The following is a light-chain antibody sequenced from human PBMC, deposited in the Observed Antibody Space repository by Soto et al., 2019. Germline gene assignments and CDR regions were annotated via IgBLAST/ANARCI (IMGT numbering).Light chain of an antibody. CDR1: QSVSSSY. CDR2: GAS. Sequence: EIVLTQSPGTLFLSPGERATLSCRASQSVSSSYLAWYQQKPGQAPRLLIYGASSRATGIPDRFSGSGSGTDFTLTFSRLEPEDFAVYYCQQYGSSGYTFGQGTKLEIK. J-gene: IGKJ2*01. V-gene: IGKV3-20*01. CDR3: QQYGSSGYT.